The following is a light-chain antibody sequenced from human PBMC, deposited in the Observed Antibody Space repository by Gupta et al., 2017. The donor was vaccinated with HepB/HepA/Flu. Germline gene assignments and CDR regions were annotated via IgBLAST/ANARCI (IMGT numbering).Light chain of an antibody. CDR1: RSVGSN. V-gene: IGKV3-15*01. CDR3: QRYNNWPPPWT. J-gene: IGKJ1*01. CDR2: AAS. Sequence: EIVMTQSPATLSLSPGERATLSCRASRSVGSNLAWYQQKPGQAPRLLIYAASTRTTGIPVRSSCSGSGTEFTLTISSRESDDVALYYCQRYNNWPPPWTFGQGTKVELK.